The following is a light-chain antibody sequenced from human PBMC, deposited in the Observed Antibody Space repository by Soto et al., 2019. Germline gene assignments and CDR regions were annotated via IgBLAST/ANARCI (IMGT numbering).Light chain of an antibody. CDR1: SSDIGAYNY. V-gene: IGLV2-14*03. J-gene: IGLJ3*02. CDR3: GTWDTSLSAGV. CDR2: DVN. Sequence: QSALTQPASVSGSPGQSITISCTGTSSDIGAYNYVSWYRQHPGKAPQLLIYDVNNRPSGVSHRFSGSKSGNTASLTISGLQTGDEADYYCGTWDTSLSAGVFGGGTKLTVL.